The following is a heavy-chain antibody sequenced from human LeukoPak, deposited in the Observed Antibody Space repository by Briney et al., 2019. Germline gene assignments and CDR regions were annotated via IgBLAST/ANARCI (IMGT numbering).Heavy chain of an antibody. V-gene: IGHV1-69*10. CDR3: ARDGEMAAIYFDY. CDR2: IIPTVGIA. D-gene: IGHD5-24*01. Sequence: ASVKVSCKASGGTFSTYPISWVRQTPGQGLEWRGWIIPTVGIANYAQKFRGRVTITADKSTNTAYMELSSLRSEDTAVYYCARDGEMAAIYFDYWGQGTLVTVSS. J-gene: IGHJ4*02. CDR1: GGTFSTYP.